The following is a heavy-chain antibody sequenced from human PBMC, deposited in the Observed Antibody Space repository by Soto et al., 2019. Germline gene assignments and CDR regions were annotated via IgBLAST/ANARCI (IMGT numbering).Heavy chain of an antibody. J-gene: IGHJ6*02. V-gene: IGHV3-48*03. CDR3: ARAPSLGYCSGGSCYPLSYYYYGMDV. Sequence: GGSLRLSCAASGFTFSSYEMNWVRQAPGKGLEWVSYISSSGSTIYYADSVKGRFTISRDNAKNSLYLQMNSLRAEDTDVYYCARAPSLGYCSGGSCYPLSYYYYGMDVWGQGTTVTVSS. CDR2: ISSSGSTI. D-gene: IGHD2-15*01. CDR1: GFTFSSYE.